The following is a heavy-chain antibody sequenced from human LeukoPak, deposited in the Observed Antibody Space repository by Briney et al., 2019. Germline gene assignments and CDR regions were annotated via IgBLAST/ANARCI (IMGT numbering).Heavy chain of an antibody. Sequence: ASVKVSCKASGDTFSSYAISWVRQAPGQGLEWMGGIIPIFGTANYAQKFQGRVTITTDESTSTAYMELSSLRSEDTAVYYCARDNYAGANWFDPWGQGTLVTVSS. D-gene: IGHD1-7*01. CDR1: GDTFSSYA. CDR3: ARDNYAGANWFDP. CDR2: IIPIFGTA. V-gene: IGHV1-69*05. J-gene: IGHJ5*02.